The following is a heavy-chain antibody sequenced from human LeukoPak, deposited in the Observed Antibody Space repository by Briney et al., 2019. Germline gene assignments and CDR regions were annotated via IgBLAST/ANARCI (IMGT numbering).Heavy chain of an antibody. CDR2: INTRSYI. CDR3: AIGGVIWRMDV. Sequence: GGSLRLSCAASGFTFSSYSMNWVRQAPGKGLEWVSSINTRSYIYSADSVKGRFTISRDTSKNTVYLQMNSLRAEDTAVYYCAIGGVIWRMDVWGQGTTVTVSS. CDR1: GFTFSSYS. J-gene: IGHJ6*02. V-gene: IGHV3-21*01. D-gene: IGHD2/OR15-2a*01.